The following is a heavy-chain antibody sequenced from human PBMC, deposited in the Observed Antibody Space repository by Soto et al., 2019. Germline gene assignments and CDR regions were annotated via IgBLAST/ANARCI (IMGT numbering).Heavy chain of an antibody. CDR1: GYTFTDHY. J-gene: IGHJ4*02. CDR3: ARPKYGETYFDS. Sequence: ASVTFSCKASGYTFTDHYIHWLRQAPGQSLEWMGWINPYSGGTHFARKFQDRVTMARDTSVSTAYMELSSLKSDDTAVYYCARPKYGETYFDSWGQGTVVTVSS. CDR2: INPYSGGT. V-gene: IGHV1-2*02. D-gene: IGHD2-21*01.